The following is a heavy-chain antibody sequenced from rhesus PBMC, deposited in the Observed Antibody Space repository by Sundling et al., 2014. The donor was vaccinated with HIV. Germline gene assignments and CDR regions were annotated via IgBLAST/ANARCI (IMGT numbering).Heavy chain of an antibody. CDR1: GFTFSDFY. CDR3: TRYSY. Sequence: EVQLVESGGGLVQPGGSLRLSCSASGFTFSDFYIHWVRQAQGKGLEWVGLMGDKVNSYTTKYGAAVQGRFTISRDDSNNTVFLHMNSLRTEDTAVYYCTRYSYWGRGVLVTVSS. D-gene: IGHD5-24*01. CDR2: MGDKVNSYTT. V-gene: IGHV3-13*01. J-gene: IGHJ4*01.